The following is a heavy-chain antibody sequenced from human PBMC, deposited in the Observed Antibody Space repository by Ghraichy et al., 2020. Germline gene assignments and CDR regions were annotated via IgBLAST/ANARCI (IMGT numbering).Heavy chain of an antibody. CDR1: GGSISSSSYY. J-gene: IGHJ4*02. Sequence: SETLSLTCTVSGGSISSSSYYWGWIRQPPGKGLEWIGSIYYSGSTYYNPSLKSRVTISVDTSKNQFSLKLSSVTAADTAVYYCARRGQDEWLEFDYWGQGTLVTVSS. CDR2: IYYSGST. D-gene: IGHD6-19*01. V-gene: IGHV4-39*01. CDR3: ARRGQDEWLEFDY.